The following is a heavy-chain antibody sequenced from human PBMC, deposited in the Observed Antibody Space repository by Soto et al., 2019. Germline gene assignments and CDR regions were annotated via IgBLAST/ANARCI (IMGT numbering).Heavy chain of an antibody. J-gene: IGHJ3*02. CDR1: GGSISSYY. CDR2: IYYSGST. D-gene: IGHD6-13*01. V-gene: IGHV4-59*08. CDR3: ARQTRGYSSSLGAFDI. Sequence: SETLSLTCTVSGGSISSYYWSWIRQPPGKGLEWIGYIYYSGSTNYNPSLKSRVTISVDTSKNQFSLKLSSVTAADTAVYYCARQTRGYSSSLGAFDIWGQGTMVTVSS.